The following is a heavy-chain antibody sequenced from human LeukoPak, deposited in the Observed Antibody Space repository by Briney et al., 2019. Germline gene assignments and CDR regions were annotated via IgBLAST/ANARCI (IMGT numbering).Heavy chain of an antibody. CDR2: IIPIFGTA. Sequence: ASVKVSCKASGGTFSSYAISWVRQAPGQGLEWMGGIIPIFGTANYAQKFQGRVTITRDTSASTAYMELSSLRSEDTAVYYCARDTDTAMVNLGPFDYWGQGTLVTVSS. J-gene: IGHJ4*02. CDR1: GGTFSSYA. D-gene: IGHD5-18*01. V-gene: IGHV1-69*05. CDR3: ARDTDTAMVNLGPFDY.